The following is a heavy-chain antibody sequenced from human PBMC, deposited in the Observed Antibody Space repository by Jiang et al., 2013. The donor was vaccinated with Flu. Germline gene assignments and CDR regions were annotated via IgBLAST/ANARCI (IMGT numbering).Heavy chain of an antibody. CDR3: ARPSQTSDMVANDY. Sequence: GPGLVKPSETLSLTCTVSGASISSGSYYWGWIRQPPGKGLEWIGSFFYPGRTYYNPSLKSRVTISVDTSKNQFSLTLISVTAADTAVYYCARPSQTSDMVANDYWGQGTLVTVSS. CDR1: GASISSGSYY. D-gene: IGHD5-12*01. J-gene: IGHJ4*02. CDR2: FFYPGRT. V-gene: IGHV4-39*01.